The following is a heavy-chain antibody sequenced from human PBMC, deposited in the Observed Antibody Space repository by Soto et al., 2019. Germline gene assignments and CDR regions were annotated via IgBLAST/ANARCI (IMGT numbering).Heavy chain of an antibody. V-gene: IGHV3-53*01. CDR3: VQTTGWPGFDF. CDR1: GFTVSSKY. Sequence: EVQLVESGGGLILPGGSLRLSCAASGFTVSSKYMTWVRQAPGKGLEWVSVIYGGGTTYYADSVKGRFTISRDNSKNTLYLQVNSLRAEDTAVYYCVQTTGWPGFDFWGQGTLVTVSS. D-gene: IGHD6-19*01. CDR2: IYGGGTT. J-gene: IGHJ4*02.